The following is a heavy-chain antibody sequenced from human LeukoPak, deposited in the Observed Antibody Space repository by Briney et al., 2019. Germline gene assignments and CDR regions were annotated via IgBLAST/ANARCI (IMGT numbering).Heavy chain of an antibody. Sequence: SETLSLTCTVSGGSISSYYWSWIRQPPGKGLEWIGRIYTSGSTNYNPYLKSRVTMSVDTSKNQFSLKLSSVTAADTAVYYCARIVVVPGATLGNWFDPWGQGTLVTVSS. CDR2: IYTSGST. J-gene: IGHJ5*02. V-gene: IGHV4-4*07. CDR3: ARIVVVPGATLGNWFDP. CDR1: GGSISSYY. D-gene: IGHD2-2*01.